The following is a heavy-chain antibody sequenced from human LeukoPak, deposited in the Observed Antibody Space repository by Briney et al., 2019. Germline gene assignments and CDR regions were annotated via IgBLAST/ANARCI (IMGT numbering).Heavy chain of an antibody. J-gene: IGHJ2*01. Sequence: DPSETLSLTRAVYGGSFSGYYWSWIRQPPGKGLEWIGEINHSGSTNYNPSLKSRVTISVDTSKNQFSLKLSSVTAADTAVYYCARGGLIVVVTFWNFDLWGRGTLVTVSS. D-gene: IGHD2-21*02. V-gene: IGHV4-34*01. CDR2: INHSGST. CDR3: ARGGLIVVVTFWNFDL. CDR1: GGSFSGYY.